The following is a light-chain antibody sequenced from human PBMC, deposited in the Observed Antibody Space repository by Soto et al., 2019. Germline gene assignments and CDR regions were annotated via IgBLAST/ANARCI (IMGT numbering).Light chain of an antibody. CDR2: AAS. V-gene: IGKV3-11*01. CDR1: QSVSTY. Sequence: EIVLTQSPATLSLSPGERATLSCRASQSVSTYLAWYQQKPGQAPRLLIYAASNRATGIPPRFSGSGSGTDFPLTISSLEPEDFAVYYCQQRSNWWTFGQGTKVEIK. J-gene: IGKJ1*01. CDR3: QQRSNWWT.